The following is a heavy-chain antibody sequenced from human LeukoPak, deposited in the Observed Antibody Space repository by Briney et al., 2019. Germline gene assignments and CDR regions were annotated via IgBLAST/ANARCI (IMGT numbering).Heavy chain of an antibody. CDR3: ARVNRVGATVGDLLL. CDR2: ISSSISYI. CDR1: GFTFSSYS. Sequence: GGSLRLSCAASGFTFSSYSMNWVRQAPGKGLEWVSSISSSISYIYYADSVKGRFTISRDNAKNSLYLQMDSLRAEDTAVYYCARVNRVGATVGDLLLWGQGTLVTVSS. J-gene: IGHJ4*02. D-gene: IGHD1-26*01. V-gene: IGHV3-21*01.